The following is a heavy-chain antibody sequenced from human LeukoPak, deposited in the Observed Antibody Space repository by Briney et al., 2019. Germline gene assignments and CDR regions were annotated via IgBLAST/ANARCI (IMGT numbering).Heavy chain of an antibody. CDR3: ARFASDYDILTGYYNYFDY. CDR1: GDSISNYY. D-gene: IGHD3-9*01. J-gene: IGHJ4*02. CDR2: INYSGGT. Sequence: SETLSLTCAVSGDSISNYYWSWIRQPPGKGLEWIGYINYSGGTNYNPYLKSRVTISVDASKKQFSLKLSSVTAADTAVYYCARFASDYDILTGYYNYFDYWGQGTLVTVSS. V-gene: IGHV4-59*01.